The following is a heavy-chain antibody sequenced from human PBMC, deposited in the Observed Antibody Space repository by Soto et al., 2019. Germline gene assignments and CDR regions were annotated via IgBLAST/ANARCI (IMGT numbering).Heavy chain of an antibody. CDR3: AADPGYCSGGRCP. CDR2: IVVGSGNT. D-gene: IGHD2-15*01. J-gene: IGHJ5*02. CDR1: GFTFTSSA. Sequence: GASVKVSCKASGFTFTSSAVQWVRQARGQRLEWIGWIVVGSGNTNYAQKFQERVTITRDMSTSTAYMELSSLRSEDTAVYYCAADPGYCSGGRCPFGQGTLVTVSS. V-gene: IGHV1-58*01.